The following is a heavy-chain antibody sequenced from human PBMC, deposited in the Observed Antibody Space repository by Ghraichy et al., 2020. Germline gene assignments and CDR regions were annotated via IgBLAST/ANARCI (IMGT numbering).Heavy chain of an antibody. Sequence: GGSLRLSCAASGFTFSSYGMHWVRQAPGKGLEWVAVISYDGSNKYYADSVKGRFTISRDNSKNTLYLQMNSLRAEDKAVYYCAKSFRAVTPSVYWGQGTLVTVSS. D-gene: IGHD4-17*01. CDR1: GFTFSSYG. CDR3: AKSFRAVTPSVY. V-gene: IGHV3-30*18. CDR2: ISYDGSNK. J-gene: IGHJ4*02.